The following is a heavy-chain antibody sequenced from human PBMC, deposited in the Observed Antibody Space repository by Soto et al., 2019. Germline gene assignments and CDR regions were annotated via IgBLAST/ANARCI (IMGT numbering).Heavy chain of an antibody. CDR2: INTKVGDT. Sequence: QVQLVQSGAEVKEPGDSVRVSCEASGYTFTAYYIHWVRQVPGQGLERMGWINTKVGDTTYAQDFQGRVTMTRDMSISTVYVELSRPTSDDTAMDYCARIMEYFYGPGSGDGHGVWRQGPTVNAFS. CDR1: GYTFTAYY. V-gene: IGHV1-2*02. CDR3: ARIMEYFYGPGSGDGHGV. J-gene: IGHJ6*02. D-gene: IGHD3-10*01.